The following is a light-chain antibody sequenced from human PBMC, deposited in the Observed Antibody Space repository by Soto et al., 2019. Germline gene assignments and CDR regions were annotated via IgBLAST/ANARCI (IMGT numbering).Light chain of an antibody. CDR1: QSVSSY. CDR2: DAS. CDR3: QQRSNGFT. V-gene: IGKV3-11*01. Sequence: EIVLTQSPATLSLSPGERATLSCRASQSVSSYLAWYQQKPGQAPRLLIYDASNRATGIPARFSGSGSGTDFTLTIRSLEPEDFAVYYCQQRSNGFTFGPGTKVDIQ. J-gene: IGKJ3*01.